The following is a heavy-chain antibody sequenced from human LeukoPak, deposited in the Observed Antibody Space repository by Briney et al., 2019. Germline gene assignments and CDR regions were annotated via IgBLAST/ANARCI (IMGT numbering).Heavy chain of an antibody. CDR2: IASDGSST. CDR1: GFTFSSYW. Sequence: PGGSLRLSCAASGFTFSSYWMNWVRHAPGKGLVWFSRIASDGSSTTYADSVKGRFTISSDNSKNTLYLQMNSLRAEDTAVYYCAKTRPLDSSSWSHGDYWGQGTLVTVSS. V-gene: IGHV3-74*01. CDR3: AKTRPLDSSSWSHGDY. D-gene: IGHD6-13*01. J-gene: IGHJ4*02.